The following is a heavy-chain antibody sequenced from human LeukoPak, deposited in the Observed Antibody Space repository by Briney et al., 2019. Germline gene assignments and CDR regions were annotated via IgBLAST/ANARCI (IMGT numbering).Heavy chain of an antibody. J-gene: IGHJ5*02. CDR2: IYYSGST. V-gene: IGHV4-39*01. D-gene: IGHD3-10*01. CDR1: GGSISSSSYY. Sequence: SETLSLTCTVSGGSISSSSYYSGWVRQPPGKGLEWIGSIYYSGSTYYNPSLKSRVTISVDTSKNQFSLKLSSVTAADTAVYYCARHSFDGSGSCPNWFDPWGQGTLVTVSS. CDR3: ARHSFDGSGSCPNWFDP.